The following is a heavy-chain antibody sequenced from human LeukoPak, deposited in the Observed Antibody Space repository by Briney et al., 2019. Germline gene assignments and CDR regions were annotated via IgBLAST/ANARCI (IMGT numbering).Heavy chain of an antibody. CDR1: GGSLSGYY. Sequence: PSETLSLTCAVYGGSLSGYYWSWIRQPPGKGLEWIGEINHSGNTNYNPPLKSRVTISVETFKNQFSLKLSSVTAADTAVYDCARTGTEGEKDFWSGLLDYYYYYYMDVWGKGTTVTVSS. V-gene: IGHV4-34*01. CDR3: ARTGTEGEKDFWSGLLDYYYYYYMDV. J-gene: IGHJ6*03. CDR2: INHSGNT. D-gene: IGHD3-3*01.